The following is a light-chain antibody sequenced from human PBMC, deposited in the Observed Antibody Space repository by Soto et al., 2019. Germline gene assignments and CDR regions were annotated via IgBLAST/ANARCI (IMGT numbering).Light chain of an antibody. Sequence: DIQMTQSPSTLSWSLGYRFTIACRASQTISSWLAWYQQKPGKAPKLLIYKASTLKSGVPSRFSGSGSGTEFTLTISSLQPDDFATYYCQHYNSYSEAFGQGTKVDI. CDR3: QHYNSYSEA. CDR2: KAS. J-gene: IGKJ1*01. V-gene: IGKV1-5*03. CDR1: QTISSW.